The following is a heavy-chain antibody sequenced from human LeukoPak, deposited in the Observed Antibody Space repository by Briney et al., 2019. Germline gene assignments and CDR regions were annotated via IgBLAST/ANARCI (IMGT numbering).Heavy chain of an antibody. CDR1: GFTFSSCW. J-gene: IGHJ4*02. CDR3: ASDVSGKPIVY. CDR2: IKQDGSEK. D-gene: IGHD2-21*01. V-gene: IGHV3-7*01. Sequence: GGSLRLSCAASGFTFSSCWMNWVRQTPGKGLEWVANIKQDGSEKHYVDSVNDRFTISRDNAKNSLFLQMNSLRAEDTAMYYCASDVSGKPIVYWGQGVPVTVSS.